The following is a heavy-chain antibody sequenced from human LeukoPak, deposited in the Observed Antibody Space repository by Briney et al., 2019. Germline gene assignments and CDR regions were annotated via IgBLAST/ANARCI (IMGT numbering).Heavy chain of an antibody. CDR1: GGSISSGSYY. J-gene: IGHJ6*03. CDR2: IYTSGST. CDR3: ARDHCSSTSCYYYYYYMDV. D-gene: IGHD2-2*01. V-gene: IGHV4-61*02. Sequence: SQTLSLTCTVSGGSISSGSYYWSWIRQPAGKGLEWTVRIYTSGSTNYNPSLKSRFTISVDPSKNQFSLKLSSVTAADTAVYYCARDHCSSTSCYYYYYYMDVWGKGTTVTVSS.